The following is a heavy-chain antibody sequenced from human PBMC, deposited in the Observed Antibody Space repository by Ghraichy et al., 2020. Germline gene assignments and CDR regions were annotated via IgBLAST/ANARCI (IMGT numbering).Heavy chain of an antibody. D-gene: IGHD3-3*01. CDR2: IYYSGST. J-gene: IGHJ3*02. Sequence: SETLSLTCTVSGGSISSYYWSWIRQPPGKGLEWIGYIYYSGSTNYNPSLKSRVTISVDTSKNQFSLKLSSVTAADTAVYYCARHPRYDFWSGLHAFDIWGQGTMVTVSS. CDR1: GGSISSYY. V-gene: IGHV4-59*08. CDR3: ARHPRYDFWSGLHAFDI.